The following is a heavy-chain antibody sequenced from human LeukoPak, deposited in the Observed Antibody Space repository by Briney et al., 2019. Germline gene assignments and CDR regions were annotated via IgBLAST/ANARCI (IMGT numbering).Heavy chain of an antibody. D-gene: IGHD3-10*01. J-gene: IGHJ3*02. CDR2: MNPNSGNT. CDR3: ARGSLLWCGQLSKKGSFDI. V-gene: IGHV1-8*02. CDR1: GYTFTSYD. Sequence: ASVKVSCKASGYTFTSYDINWVPQATGQGLEWMGWMNPNSGNTGYAQKFQGRVTMTRNTSISTAYMVLSSLRSEDTAGYYCARGSLLWCGQLSKKGSFDIWGQGTMVTVSS.